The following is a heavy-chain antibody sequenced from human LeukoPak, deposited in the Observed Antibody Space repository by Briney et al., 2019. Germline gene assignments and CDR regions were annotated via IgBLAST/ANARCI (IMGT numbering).Heavy chain of an antibody. CDR2: IYPGDSDT. J-gene: IGHJ4*02. D-gene: IGHD3-3*01. Sequence: GESLKISCKGSGYSFTSYWIGWVRQMPGKGLEWMGIIYPGDSDTRYSPSFRGQVTISADKSISTAYPQWRSLKASDTAMYYCARASGDFWSGYTFDYWGQGTLVTVSS. CDR3: ARASGDFWSGYTFDY. CDR1: GYSFTSYW. V-gene: IGHV5-51*01.